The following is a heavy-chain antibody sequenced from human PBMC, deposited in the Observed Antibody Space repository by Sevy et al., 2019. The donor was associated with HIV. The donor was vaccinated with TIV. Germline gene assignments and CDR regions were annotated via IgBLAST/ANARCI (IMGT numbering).Heavy chain of an antibody. J-gene: IGHJ5*02. CDR1: GFTFSSYA. Sequence: GGSLRLSCAASGFTFSSYAMHWVRQAPGKGLEWVAVISYDGSNKYYANSVTGRFTSSMDNSKSTLYLQMNSLRTEDTAVYYCARDQHDYGGNLRTGWFDPWGQGTLVTVSS. CDR3: ARDQHDYGGNLRTGWFDP. V-gene: IGHV3-30-3*01. D-gene: IGHD4-17*01. CDR2: ISYDGSNK.